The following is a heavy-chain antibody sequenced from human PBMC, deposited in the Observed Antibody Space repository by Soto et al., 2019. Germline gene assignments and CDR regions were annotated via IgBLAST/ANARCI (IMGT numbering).Heavy chain of an antibody. V-gene: IGHV3-23*01. CDR1: GFTFSSYV. Sequence: PGGSLRLSCAASGFTFSSYVMSWVRQAPGKGLEWVSAISGSGGNTYYADSVKGRFTISRDDSKNTLFLQMNGLRAEDTALYFCAKEMGDYYDSSGSRFDPWGQGTLVTVSS. J-gene: IGHJ5*02. D-gene: IGHD3-22*01. CDR2: ISGSGGNT. CDR3: AKEMGDYYDSSGSRFDP.